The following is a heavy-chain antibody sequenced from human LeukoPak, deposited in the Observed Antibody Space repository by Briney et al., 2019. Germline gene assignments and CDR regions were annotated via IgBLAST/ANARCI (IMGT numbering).Heavy chain of an antibody. Sequence: GASVKVPCKASGYTFTSYYMHWVRQAPGQGLEWMGIINPSGGSTSYAQKFQGRVTMTRDMSTSTVYMELSSLRSEDTAVYYCAREWENSGGHTYFDYWGQGTLVTVSS. D-gene: IGHD2-15*01. J-gene: IGHJ4*02. CDR3: AREWENSGGHTYFDY. V-gene: IGHV1-46*01. CDR2: INPSGGST. CDR1: GYTFTSYY.